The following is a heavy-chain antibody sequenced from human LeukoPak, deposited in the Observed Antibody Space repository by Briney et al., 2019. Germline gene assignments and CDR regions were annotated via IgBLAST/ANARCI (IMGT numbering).Heavy chain of an antibody. Sequence: GESLKISCQGSGYRFTSSWSGWRRQMPGKGLEWMAIIFAGDSNARYNPSLEGQVSISVDKSIRPAYLQWNSLKASDTAMYYCAIAGDSTTSCYRFFENWGQGTLVTVS. CDR3: AIAGDSTTSCYRFFEN. J-gene: IGHJ4*02. CDR2: IFAGDSNA. CDR1: GYRFTSSW. D-gene: IGHD2-2*01. V-gene: IGHV5-51*01.